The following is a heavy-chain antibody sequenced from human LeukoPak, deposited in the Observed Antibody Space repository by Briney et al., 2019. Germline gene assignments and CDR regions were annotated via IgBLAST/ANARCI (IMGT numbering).Heavy chain of an antibody. V-gene: IGHV1-18*01. CDR1: GYTFTSYG. J-gene: IGHJ5*02. D-gene: IGHD3-9*01. CDR3: ARDVRYFDWLLPLRDWFDP. CDR2: ISAYNGNT. Sequence: ASVKVSCKASGYTFTSYGISWVRRAPGQGLEWMGWISAYNGNTNYAQKLQGRVTMTTDTSTSTAYMELRSLRSDDTAVHYCARDVRYFDWLLPLRDWFDPWGQGTLVTVSS.